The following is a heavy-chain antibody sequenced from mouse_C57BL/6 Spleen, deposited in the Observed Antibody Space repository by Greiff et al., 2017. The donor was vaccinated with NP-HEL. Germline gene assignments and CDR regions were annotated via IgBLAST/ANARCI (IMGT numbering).Heavy chain of an antibody. CDR1: GFTFSDYY. CDR3: VRRGLGYYFDC. CDR2: ISNGGGST. V-gene: IGHV5-12*01. J-gene: IGHJ2*01. D-gene: IGHD2-2*01. Sequence: EVKLVESGGGLVQPGGSLKLSCAASGFTFSDYYMYWVRQTPEKRLEWVAYISNGGGSTYYPDTVKGRFTISRDNAKNTLYLQMSRLKSEDTAMYYCVRRGLGYYFDCWGQGTTLTVS.